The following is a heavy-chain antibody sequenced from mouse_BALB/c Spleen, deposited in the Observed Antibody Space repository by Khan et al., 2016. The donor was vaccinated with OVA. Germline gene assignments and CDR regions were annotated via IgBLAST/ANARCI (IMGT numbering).Heavy chain of an antibody. CDR1: GFSLTGYI. J-gene: IGHJ3*01. Sequence: QVQLKESGPGLVAPSQTLSITCTVSGFSLTGYIVNWVRQPPGKGLEWLGLIRADASTAYNSALKSRLNISKDNSNSQASLKKNSLQNDDTARNYCARDRSTTDRGFDYWGQGTLVTVSA. V-gene: IGHV2-6-7*01. D-gene: IGHD2-12*01. CDR2: IRADAST. CDR3: ARDRSTTDRGFDY.